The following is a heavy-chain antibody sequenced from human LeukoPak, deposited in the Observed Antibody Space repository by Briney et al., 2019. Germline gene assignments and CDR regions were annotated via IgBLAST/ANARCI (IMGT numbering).Heavy chain of an antibody. Sequence: PGGSLRLSCEASGFTFRSYAMHWVRQAPGKGLEGMAAISFDGGSDFYGDAVRGRFTISRDHSQHLLSLQLTNLTSGDPAFYYCARDLLAFGSGCRFWFALDLWGQGTWVTVSS. CDR2: ISFDGGSD. J-gene: IGHJ3*01. D-gene: IGHD1-26*01. CDR3: ARDLLAFGSGCRFWFALDL. CDR1: GFTFRSYA. V-gene: IGHV3-30*03.